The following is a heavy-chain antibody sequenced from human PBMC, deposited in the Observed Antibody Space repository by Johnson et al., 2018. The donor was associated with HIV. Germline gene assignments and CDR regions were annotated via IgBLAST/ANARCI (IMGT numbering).Heavy chain of an antibody. V-gene: IGHV3-30-3*01. CDR3: ARGAYSSSWHASDASDI. Sequence: QVQLVESGGGLVQPGGSLRLSCAASGFTFSSYDMHWVRQAPGKGLEWVAVISYDGSNKYYADSVKGRFTISRDNSKNTLYLQMNSLRAEDTAVYYCARGAYSSSWHASDASDIWGQGTMVTVSS. D-gene: IGHD6-13*01. J-gene: IGHJ3*02. CDR2: ISYDGSNK. CDR1: GFTFSSYD.